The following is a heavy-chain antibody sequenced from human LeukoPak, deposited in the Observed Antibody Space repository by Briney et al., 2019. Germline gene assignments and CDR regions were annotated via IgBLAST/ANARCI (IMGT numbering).Heavy chain of an antibody. CDR3: ARMYYDILTGYNYYYYMDV. V-gene: IGHV4-34*01. CDR2: INHSGRT. Sequence: PSETLSLTCAVYGGSFSGYYWSWIRQPPGKGLEWIGEINHSGRTNYNPSLKSRVTISVDTSKNQFSLKLSSVTAADTAVYYCARMYYDILTGYNYYYYMDVWGKGTTVTVSS. J-gene: IGHJ6*03. D-gene: IGHD3-9*01. CDR1: GGSFSGYY.